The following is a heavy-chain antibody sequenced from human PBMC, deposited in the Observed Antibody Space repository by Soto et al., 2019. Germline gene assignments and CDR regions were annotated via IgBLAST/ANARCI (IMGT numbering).Heavy chain of an antibody. V-gene: IGHV4-31*03. Sequence: PSETLSLTCTVSGGSISSGGYYWSWIRQHPGKGLEWIGYIYYSGSTYYNPSPKSRVAISVDTSKNQFSLKLSSVTAADTAVYYCASLTIFGVVISRYGMDVWGQGTTVTVSS. CDR1: GGSISSGGYY. J-gene: IGHJ6*02. CDR3: ASLTIFGVVISRYGMDV. CDR2: IYYSGST. D-gene: IGHD3-3*01.